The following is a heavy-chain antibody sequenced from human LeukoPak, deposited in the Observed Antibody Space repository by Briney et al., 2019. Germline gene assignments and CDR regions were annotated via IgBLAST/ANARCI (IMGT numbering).Heavy chain of an antibody. V-gene: IGHV1-69*13. CDR1: GYTFTSYG. Sequence: SVKVSCTASGYTFTSYGISWVRQAPGQGLEWMGGIIPIFGTANYAQKFQGRVTITADESTSTAYMELSSLRSEDTAVYYCARGPLVATMFSARFYYYGMDVWGQGTTVTVSS. CDR2: IIPIFGTA. J-gene: IGHJ6*02. D-gene: IGHD5-12*01. CDR3: ARGPLVATMFSARFYYYGMDV.